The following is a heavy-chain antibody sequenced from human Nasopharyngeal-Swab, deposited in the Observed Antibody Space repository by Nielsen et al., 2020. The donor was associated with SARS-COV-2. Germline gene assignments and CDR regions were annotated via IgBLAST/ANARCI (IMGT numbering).Heavy chain of an antibody. CDR1: GFTFSSYE. Sequence: GESLKISCAASGFTFSSYEMNWVRQAPGKGLEWVSYISSSGSTIYYADSVKGRFTISRDNAKNSLYLQMNSLRAEDTAVYYCARRLRIQLWNDAFDIWGQGTMVTVSS. CDR2: ISSSGSTI. J-gene: IGHJ3*02. D-gene: IGHD5-18*01. CDR3: ARRLRIQLWNDAFDI. V-gene: IGHV3-48*03.